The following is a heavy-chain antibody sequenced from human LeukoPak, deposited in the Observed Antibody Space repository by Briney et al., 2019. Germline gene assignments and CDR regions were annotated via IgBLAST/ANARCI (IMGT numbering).Heavy chain of an antibody. CDR3: ASVLYGANGFDY. Sequence: PSETLSLTCTVSDASISGYYWSWIRQPPGEGLEWIAYFYYTGTRNYNPSLKSRVTVSVDTSKNQISLTLTSVTAADTAVYYCASVLYGANGFDYWGQGTPVTVSS. J-gene: IGHJ4*02. V-gene: IGHV4-59*01. CDR1: DASISGYY. D-gene: IGHD4-23*01. CDR2: FYYTGTR.